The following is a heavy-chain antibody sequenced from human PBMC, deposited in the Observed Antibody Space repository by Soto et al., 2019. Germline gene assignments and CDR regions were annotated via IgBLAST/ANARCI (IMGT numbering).Heavy chain of an antibody. CDR2: ISHSGST. CDR1: SGSISSGGYS. Sequence: QLQLQESGSGLVKPSQTLSLTCAVSSGSISSGGYSWSWIRQSPGKGLEWIGYISHSGSTYYNPSLKSRVTISVDRSKNQCSLKLSSVTAADTAVYYRASGSHVPHYWGQGTLVTVSS. V-gene: IGHV4-30-2*06. CDR3: ASGSHVPHY. J-gene: IGHJ4*02. D-gene: IGHD6-6*01.